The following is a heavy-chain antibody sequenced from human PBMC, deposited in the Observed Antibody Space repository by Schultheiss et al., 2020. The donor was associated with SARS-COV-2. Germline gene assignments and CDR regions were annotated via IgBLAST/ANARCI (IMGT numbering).Heavy chain of an antibody. Sequence: SETLSLTCTVSGGSFSSYYWSWIRQPPGKGLEWIGYIFYSGSTNYNPSLKSRVTISVDTSKNQFSLKVKSVTAADTAVYYCARGQVLWDFWSGYPPDVWGQGTTVTVSS. J-gene: IGHJ6*02. CDR3: ARGQVLWDFWSGYPPDV. CDR2: IFYSGST. D-gene: IGHD3-3*01. CDR1: GGSFSSYY. V-gene: IGHV4-59*12.